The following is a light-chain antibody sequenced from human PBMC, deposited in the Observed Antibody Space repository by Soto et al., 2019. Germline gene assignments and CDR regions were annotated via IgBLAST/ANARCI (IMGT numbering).Light chain of an antibody. CDR3: QHYGTSAL. V-gene: IGKV3-20*01. J-gene: IGKJ3*01. CDR1: QSVSSSY. CDR2: GAS. Sequence: EIVLTQSPGTLSLSPGERATLSCRSSQSVSSSYLAWYQQKPGQAPRLLIYGASSRATGIPDRFSVSGSEADCTHTISRLEPEDFAVYYCQHYGTSALFGPGTKVDIK.